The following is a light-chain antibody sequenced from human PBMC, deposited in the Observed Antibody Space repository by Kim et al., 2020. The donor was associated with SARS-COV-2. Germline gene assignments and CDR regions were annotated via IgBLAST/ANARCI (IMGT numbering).Light chain of an antibody. V-gene: IGKV3-20*01. CDR2: GAS. Sequence: EIVLTQFPGTLSLSPGESATLSCRASQSVGNNYLAWFHQKPGQAPRVVIYGASSRAPGIPDRFADSGSGTDFTLTISRLEPEDFAVYYCQQYASSPRTFGQGTKVDIK. CDR1: QSVGNNY. J-gene: IGKJ1*01. CDR3: QQYASSPRT.